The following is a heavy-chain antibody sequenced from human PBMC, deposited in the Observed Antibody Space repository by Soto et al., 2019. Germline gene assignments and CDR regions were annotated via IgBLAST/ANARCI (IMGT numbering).Heavy chain of an antibody. Sequence: PGGPLRLSCATKGFTFSSYGIQWVVQAAGLGLDWVAVISYDGSNKYYADSVKGRFTISRDNSKNTLYLQMNSLRAEDTAVYYCAKDPGYYYDSSGYSYYYYGMDVWGQGT. D-gene: IGHD3-22*01. CDR3: AKDPGYYYDSSGYSYYYYGMDV. J-gene: IGHJ6*02. CDR1: GFTFSSYG. CDR2: ISYDGSNK. V-gene: IGHV3-30*18.